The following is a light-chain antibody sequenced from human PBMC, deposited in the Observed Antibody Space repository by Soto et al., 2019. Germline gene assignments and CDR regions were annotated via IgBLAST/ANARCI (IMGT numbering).Light chain of an antibody. CDR3: QQYNNWPRT. J-gene: IGKJ1*01. Sequence: EIVMTQSPVTLSVSPGERATLSCRASQSVSSNLAWYQQKPGQVPRLLIYGASTRATGIPARFSGSGSGTEFSLTISSLQSEDFAVYYCQQYNNWPRTFGQGTKVEIK. CDR1: QSVSSN. V-gene: IGKV3-15*01. CDR2: GAS.